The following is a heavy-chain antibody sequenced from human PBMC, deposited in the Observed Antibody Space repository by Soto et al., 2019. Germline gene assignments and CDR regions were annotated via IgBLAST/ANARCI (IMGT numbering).Heavy chain of an antibody. CDR3: ARDRTVTTEILDY. CDR1: GFTFSDYS. CDR2: ISSSSRTI. Sequence: GGSLRLSCAASGFTFSDYSMNWVRQASGKGLEWVSYISSSSRTIYYADSVKGRFTISRDNAKNSLYLQMNSLRDEDTAVYYCARDRTVTTEILDYWGQGTLVTVSS. D-gene: IGHD4-17*01. J-gene: IGHJ4*02. V-gene: IGHV3-48*02.